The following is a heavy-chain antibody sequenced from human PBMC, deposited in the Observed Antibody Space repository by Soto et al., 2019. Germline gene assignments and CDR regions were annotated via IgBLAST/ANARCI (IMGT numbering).Heavy chain of an antibody. CDR1: GFTVSSNY. Sequence: GGSLRLSCAASGFTVSSNYMSWVRLAPGRGLEWVSIIYGSGGTYYADSVKGRFTISRDNAKNSLYLQMNSLRAEDTAVYYCARSIAARLNWFDPWGQGTLVTVSS. J-gene: IGHJ5*02. V-gene: IGHV3-66*01. CDR3: ARSIAARLNWFDP. CDR2: IYGSGGT. D-gene: IGHD6-6*01.